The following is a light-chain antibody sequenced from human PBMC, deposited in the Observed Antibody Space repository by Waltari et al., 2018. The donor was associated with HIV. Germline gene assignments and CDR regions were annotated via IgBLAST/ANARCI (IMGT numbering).Light chain of an antibody. Sequence: QSALTQPASVSGSPGQSITISCTGTSIDAGGYNYVPWYQQHPGKAPKLTIYEVSNRPSGVSNRFSGSKSGNTASLTISGLQAEDEADYYCSSYTSSSTWVFGGGTKLTVL. V-gene: IGLV2-14*01. J-gene: IGLJ3*02. CDR3: SSYTSSSTWV. CDR1: SIDAGGYNY. CDR2: EVS.